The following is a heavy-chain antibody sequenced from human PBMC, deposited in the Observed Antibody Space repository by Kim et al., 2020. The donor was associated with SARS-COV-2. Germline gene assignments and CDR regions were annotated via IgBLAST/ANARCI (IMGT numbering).Heavy chain of an antibody. V-gene: IGHV1-3*01. J-gene: IGHJ4*02. D-gene: IGHD3-22*01. CDR3: ATSAGASLITYYYDGSGYYYLVY. CDR2: INSGNGNT. CDR1: GDIFTSYA. Sequence: ASVKVSCKASGDIFTSYAMHWVRQAPGQRLEWMGWINSGNGNTKYSQKFQGRVTITTDTSANIAYMELSSLRSEDTAVYYCATSAGASLITYYYDGSGYYYLVYWGQGTLVTVSS.